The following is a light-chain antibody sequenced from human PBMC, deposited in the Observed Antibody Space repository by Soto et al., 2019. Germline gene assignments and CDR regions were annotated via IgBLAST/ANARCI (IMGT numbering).Light chain of an antibody. Sequence: EIVLTQSPGTLSLSPGERATLSCRASQSVNSAYLAWYQQKPGQTPRLLMYGTFNRATAIPDRLSGSGSGTDFTLTISRLEPEDFAVYYCQQYSNSPPYTFGQGTKLEI. CDR1: QSVNSAY. J-gene: IGKJ2*01. CDR2: GTF. V-gene: IGKV3-20*01. CDR3: QQYSNSPPYT.